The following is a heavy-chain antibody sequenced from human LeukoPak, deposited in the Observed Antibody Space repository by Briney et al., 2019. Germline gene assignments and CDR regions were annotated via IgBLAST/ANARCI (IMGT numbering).Heavy chain of an antibody. Sequence: PSETLSLTCTVSGGSISSYYWSWIRQPAGKGLEWIGRIYTSGSTNYNPSLKSRVTMSVDTSKNQFSLKLSSVTAADTAVYYCARDHRPRGIHDAFDIWGQGTMVTVSS. J-gene: IGHJ3*02. CDR3: ARDHRPRGIHDAFDI. CDR2: IYTSGST. D-gene: IGHD1-14*01. V-gene: IGHV4-4*07. CDR1: GGSISSYY.